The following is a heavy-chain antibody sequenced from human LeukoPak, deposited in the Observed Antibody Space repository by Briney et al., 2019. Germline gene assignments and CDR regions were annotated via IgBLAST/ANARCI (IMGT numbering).Heavy chain of an antibody. CDR2: IYYSGST. V-gene: IGHV4-59*01. J-gene: IGHJ5*02. D-gene: IGHD3-3*01. CDR3: ARVHHAVTYYDFWSGYSPPSWFDP. CDR1: GGSISSYY. Sequence: PSETLSLTCTVSGGSISSYYWSWIRQPPGKGLEWIGYIYYSGSTNYNPSLKSRVTISVDTSKNQFSLKLSSVTAADTAVYYCARVHHAVTYYDFWSGYSPPSWFDPWGQGTLVTVSS.